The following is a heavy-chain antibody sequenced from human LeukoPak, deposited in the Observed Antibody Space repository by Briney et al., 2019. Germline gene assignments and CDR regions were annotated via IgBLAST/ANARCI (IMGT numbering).Heavy chain of an antibody. CDR1: GYTFTGYY. J-gene: IGHJ4*02. CDR2: INPNSGGT. V-gene: IGHV1-2*02. Sequence: ASVKVSCKGSGYTFTGYYIHWVRQAPGQGLEYMGWINPNSGGTDYAQKFQGRVTMTRDSSISTAYMDLSRLRSDDTAVYYCARVMPGDAYSYGYWGQGTLVTVSS. D-gene: IGHD5-18*01. CDR3: ARVMPGDAYSYGY.